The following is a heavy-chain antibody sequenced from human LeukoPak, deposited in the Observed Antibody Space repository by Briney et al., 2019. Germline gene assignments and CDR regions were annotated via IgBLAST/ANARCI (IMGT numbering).Heavy chain of an antibody. CDR3: ARSSITMIVVVSDGVFGY. J-gene: IGHJ4*02. CDR2: ISSSSRTI. V-gene: IGHV3-48*01. D-gene: IGHD3-22*01. CDR1: GFIFGSYS. Sequence: PGGSLRLSCVASGFIFGSYSMNWVRRAPGRGLEWVSYISSSSRTIYYADSVKGRFTISRDNAKNSLFLQMNSLRAEDTAVYYCARSSITMIVVVSDGVFGYWGQGTLVTVSS.